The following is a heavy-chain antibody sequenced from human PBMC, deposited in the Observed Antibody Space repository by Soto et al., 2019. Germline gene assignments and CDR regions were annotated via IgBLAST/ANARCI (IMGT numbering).Heavy chain of an antibody. CDR3: ARVGWYSSSSYFDY. CDR2: IYYSGST. D-gene: IGHD6-6*01. CDR1: GGSISSYY. J-gene: IGHJ4*02. V-gene: IGHV4-59*01. Sequence: SETLSLTCTVSGGSISSYYWSWIRQPPGKGLEWIGYIYYSGSTNYNPSLKSRVTISVDTSKNQFSLKLSSVTAADTAVYYCARVGWYSSSSYFDYWGQGTLVTVSS.